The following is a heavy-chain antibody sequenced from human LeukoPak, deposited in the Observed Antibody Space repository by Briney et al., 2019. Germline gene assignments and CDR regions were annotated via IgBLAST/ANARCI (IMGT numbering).Heavy chain of an antibody. Sequence: ASVKVSCKASGYTFTGYYMHWVRQAPGQGLEWMGWINPNSGGTNYAQKFQGRVTMTRDTSISTAYMELSRLRSDDTAVYYCARASNDYGGNFDYWGQGTLVTVSS. CDR1: GYTFTGYY. D-gene: IGHD4-23*01. J-gene: IGHJ4*02. CDR2: INPNSGGT. CDR3: ARASNDYGGNFDY. V-gene: IGHV1-2*02.